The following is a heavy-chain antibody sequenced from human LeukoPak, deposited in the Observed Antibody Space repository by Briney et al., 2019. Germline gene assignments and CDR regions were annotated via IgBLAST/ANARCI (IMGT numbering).Heavy chain of an antibody. CDR2: IFVGSGNT. CDR1: GFTFTSSA. V-gene: IGHV1-58*01. J-gene: IGHJ4*02. Sequence: SVKVSCKASGFTFTSSAVQWVRQARGQRLEWIGWIFVGSGNTNYAQKFQERVTITRDMSTSTAYMELSSLRSEDTAVYYCAAASCGGDCYEYYFDYWGQGTLVTVSS. D-gene: IGHD2-21*02. CDR3: AAASCGGDCYEYYFDY.